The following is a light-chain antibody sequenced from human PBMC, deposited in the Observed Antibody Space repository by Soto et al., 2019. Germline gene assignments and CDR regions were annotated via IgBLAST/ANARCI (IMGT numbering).Light chain of an antibody. CDR3: QQTYSTPNT. J-gene: IGKJ1*01. CDR1: QTISYY. V-gene: IGKV1-39*01. Sequence: EIQMTQSPSSLSASVGDRVTLTCRASQTISYYLNWYQQKPGKAPNLLISASSSLHSGVPSRFSGSGSGTDFTLTISSLQPEDFATYYCQQTYSTPNTFGQGTKVDIK. CDR2: ASS.